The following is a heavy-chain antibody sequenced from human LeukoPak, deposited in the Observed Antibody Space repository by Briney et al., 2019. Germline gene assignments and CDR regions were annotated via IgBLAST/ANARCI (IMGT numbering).Heavy chain of an antibody. CDR1: GFTFSSYE. J-gene: IGHJ4*02. CDR3: ATPRGGSGWYFDY. V-gene: IGHV3-48*03. Sequence: GGSLRLSXAASGFTFSSYEMNWVRQAPGKGLEWVSYISASGSTIHYADSVKGRFTISRDNAKNSLYLRMNSLRAEDTAVYYCATPRGGSGWYFDYWGQGTLVTVSS. CDR2: ISASGSTI. D-gene: IGHD6-19*01.